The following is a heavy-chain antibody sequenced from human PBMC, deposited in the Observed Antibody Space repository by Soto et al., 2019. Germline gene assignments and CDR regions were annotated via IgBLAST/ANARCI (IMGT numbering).Heavy chain of an antibody. D-gene: IGHD2-21*02. J-gene: IGHJ6*02. CDR1: GFTFSTYA. CDR3: ANGDQRGYYYGMHV. CDR2: ISGSAANT. V-gene: IGHV3-23*01. Sequence: EVQLLESGGGLVQPGGSLRLSCAVSGFTFSTYAMSWVRQAPGKGLEWVSGISGSAANTYYADSVKGRFTISRDNSKNTVDLQMNSLRAEDTAVYYCANGDQRGYYYGMHVWGQGTTVPVSS.